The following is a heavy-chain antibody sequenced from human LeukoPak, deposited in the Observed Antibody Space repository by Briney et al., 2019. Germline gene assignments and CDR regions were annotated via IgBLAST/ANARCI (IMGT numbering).Heavy chain of an antibody. CDR3: ARDHRGGWFDP. J-gene: IGHJ5*02. D-gene: IGHD3-16*01. CDR1: GFTLSSYE. Sequence: GGSLRLSCAASGFTLSSYEMNWVRQAPGKGLVWVSYISSSGSTIYYADSVKGRFTISRDNAKNSLYLQMNSLRAEDTAVYYCARDHRGGWFDPWGQGTLVTASS. V-gene: IGHV3-48*03. CDR2: ISSSGSTI.